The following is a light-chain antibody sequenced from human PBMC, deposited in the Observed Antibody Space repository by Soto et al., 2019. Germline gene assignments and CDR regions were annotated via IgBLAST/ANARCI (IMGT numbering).Light chain of an antibody. Sequence: EIAMTQSPATLSVSPGERATLSCRASQSVSSKLAWYQQKPGQAPRLLIYDASTRATGIPARFSGSGSGTEFTLTISSRLSEDFAVYYCQQFNNWPRTFGQGTKVEIK. CDR1: QSVSSK. V-gene: IGKV3-15*01. CDR3: QQFNNWPRT. J-gene: IGKJ1*01. CDR2: DAS.